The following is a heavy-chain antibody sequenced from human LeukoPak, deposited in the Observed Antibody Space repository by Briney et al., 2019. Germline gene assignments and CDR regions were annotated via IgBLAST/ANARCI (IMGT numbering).Heavy chain of an antibody. V-gene: IGHV3-43*02. Sequence: GGSLRLSCAGPGFTLSTYTMSWVRQAPGKGLEWVSLISGDGGSTFYADSVKGRFTISRDNSKNSLYLQMNSPRSDDTALYYCARESESSGWYDYWGQGTLVTVSS. CDR3: ARESESSGWYDY. J-gene: IGHJ4*02. CDR2: ISGDGGST. D-gene: IGHD6-19*01. CDR1: GFTLSTYT.